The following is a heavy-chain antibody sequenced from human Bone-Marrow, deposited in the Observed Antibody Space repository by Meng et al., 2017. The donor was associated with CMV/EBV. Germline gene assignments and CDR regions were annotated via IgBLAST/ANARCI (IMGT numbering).Heavy chain of an antibody. CDR1: GYTFTGYY. V-gene: IGHV1-2*02. CDR3: ARVGDYYDSSGYWD. J-gene: IGHJ4*02. CDR2: INPNSGGT. D-gene: IGHD3-22*01. Sequence: ASVKVSCKASGYTFTGYYMHWVRQAPGQGLEWMGWINPNSGGTNYAQKFQGRVTMTRDTSISTAYMELSRLRSDDTAVYYCARVGDYYDSSGYWDWGRGTLVTVSS.